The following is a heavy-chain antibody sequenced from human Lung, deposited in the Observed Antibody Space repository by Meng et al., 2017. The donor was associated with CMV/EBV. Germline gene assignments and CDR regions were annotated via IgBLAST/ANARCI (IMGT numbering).Heavy chain of an antibody. Sequence: GSLRLSCAAYGGSFGEYDWSWIRQSPGKGLEWIGEINHSGNTTYNPSLKSRAIISIDASKRQFSLKLYSVTAADTAAYYCARRSPNWGLGYWGQGTLVTVSS. D-gene: IGHD7-27*01. CDR3: ARRSPNWGLGY. CDR2: INHSGNT. V-gene: IGHV4-34*01. J-gene: IGHJ4*02. CDR1: GGSFGEYD.